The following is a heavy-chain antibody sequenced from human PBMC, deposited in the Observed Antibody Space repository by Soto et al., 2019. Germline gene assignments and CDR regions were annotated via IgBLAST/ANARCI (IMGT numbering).Heavy chain of an antibody. D-gene: IGHD2-15*01. CDR3: AREVCSGGSCYPRVYYYYGMDV. Sequence: ASVKVSCKASGYTFTGYYMHWLRQAPGQGLEWMGWINPNSGGTNYAQKFQGRVTMTRDTSISTAYMELSRLRSDDTAVYYCAREVCSGGSCYPRVYYYYGMDVWGQGTTVTVSS. CDR1: GYTFTGYY. CDR2: INPNSGGT. V-gene: IGHV1-2*02. J-gene: IGHJ6*02.